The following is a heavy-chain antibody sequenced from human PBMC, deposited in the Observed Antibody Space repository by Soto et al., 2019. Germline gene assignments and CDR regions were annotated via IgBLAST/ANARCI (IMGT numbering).Heavy chain of an antibody. J-gene: IGHJ1*01. Sequence: QVQLQESGPGLVKPSQTLSLTCTVSGGSISSGGYYWSWIRQHPGKGLEWIGCVYYSGSTYYNPSPKSRLTISVDTSKSQFSLKLSSVNASDTAVYCWARGPPLGYWGQGTLVTVSS. CDR3: ARGPPLGY. CDR1: GGSISSGGYY. CDR2: VYYSGST. D-gene: IGHD6-25*01. V-gene: IGHV4-31*03.